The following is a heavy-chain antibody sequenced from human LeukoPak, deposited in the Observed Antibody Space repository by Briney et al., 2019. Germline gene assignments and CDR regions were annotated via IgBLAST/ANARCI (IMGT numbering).Heavy chain of an antibody. CDR3: AIGLPHDYVWGSYPRWGGFDI. CDR1: GYTFTGYY. Sequence: ASVKVSCKASGYTFTGYYMHWVRQAPGQGLEWMGWINPNSGGTNYAQKFQGWVTMTRDTSISTAYMELSRLRSDDTAVYYCAIGLPHDYVWGSYPRWGGFDIWGQGTMVTVSS. CDR2: INPNSGGT. V-gene: IGHV1-2*04. J-gene: IGHJ3*02. D-gene: IGHD3-16*02.